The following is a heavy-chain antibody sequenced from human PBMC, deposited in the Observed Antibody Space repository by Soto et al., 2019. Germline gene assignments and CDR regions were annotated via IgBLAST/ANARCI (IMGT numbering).Heavy chain of an antibody. CDR3: ARSKRGSYDY. J-gene: IGHJ4*02. Sequence: PSETLSLTCAVYGGSFSGYYWSWIRQPPGKGLEWIGEINHSGSTNYNPSLKSRVTISVDTSKNQSSLKLSSVTAADTAMYYCARSKRGSYDYWGQGTLVTVSS. V-gene: IGHV4-34*01. D-gene: IGHD3-10*01. CDR1: GGSFSGYY. CDR2: INHSGST.